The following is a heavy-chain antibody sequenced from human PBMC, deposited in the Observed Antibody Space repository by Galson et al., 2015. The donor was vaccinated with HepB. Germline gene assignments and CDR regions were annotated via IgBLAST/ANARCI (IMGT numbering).Heavy chain of an antibody. V-gene: IGHV1-69*13. Sequence: SVKVSCKASGGTFSTTTFSWVRQAPGQGLEWMGGIIPIFGPATYAQRFQGRVTITADESTKTAYLELSSLRSQDTAVYYCASNAETSGYEWGYWGQGTLVTVSS. CDR1: GGTFSTTT. CDR2: IIPIFGPA. J-gene: IGHJ4*02. D-gene: IGHD3-22*01. CDR3: ASNAETSGYEWGY.